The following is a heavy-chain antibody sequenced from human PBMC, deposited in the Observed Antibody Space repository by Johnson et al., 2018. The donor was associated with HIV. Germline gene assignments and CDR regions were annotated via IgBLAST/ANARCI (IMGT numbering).Heavy chain of an antibody. CDR2: IRSSGSTI. Sequence: LQPVESGGGVVQPAASPRLPSAASPFTFNPYGMDWVRQAPGKPPEWVSYIRSSGSTIYYADSVHGRFTISRDNSKNTMYLQMGSLRAEDMAVYYCARGGGVVGNAFDSWGQGTMVTVSS. D-gene: IGHD1-26*01. CDR1: PFTFNPYG. V-gene: IGHV3-48*01. CDR3: ARGGGVVGNAFDS. J-gene: IGHJ3*02.